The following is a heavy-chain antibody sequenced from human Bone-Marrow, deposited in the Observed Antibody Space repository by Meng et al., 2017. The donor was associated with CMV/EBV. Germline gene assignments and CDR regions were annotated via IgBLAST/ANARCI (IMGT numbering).Heavy chain of an antibody. CDR2: ISSSSSTI. CDR3: ARDAIGYCSSTSCSYQFGMDV. CDR1: GFTFSSYS. J-gene: IGHJ6*02. Sequence: GESLKISCAASGFTFSSYSMNWVRQAPGKGLEGVSYISSSSSTIYYADSVKGRFTISRDNAKNSLYLQMNSLRAEDTAVYYCARDAIGYCSSTSCSYQFGMDVWGQGTTVTVSS. V-gene: IGHV3-48*04. D-gene: IGHD2-2*01.